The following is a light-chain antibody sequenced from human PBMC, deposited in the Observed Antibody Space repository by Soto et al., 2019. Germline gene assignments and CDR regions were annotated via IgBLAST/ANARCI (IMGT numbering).Light chain of an antibody. CDR1: QSVSSSY. CDR3: QQYGSSPPWT. CDR2: GAS. J-gene: IGKJ1*01. V-gene: IGKV3-20*01. Sequence: EIVLTQSPGTLSLSPGERATLSCRASQSVSSSYLAWYQQKPGQAPRLLIYGASSRATGIPDRFSGSGSGTDFTLTISIREPEVFAVYYCQQYGSSPPWTSGQGTRWKSN.